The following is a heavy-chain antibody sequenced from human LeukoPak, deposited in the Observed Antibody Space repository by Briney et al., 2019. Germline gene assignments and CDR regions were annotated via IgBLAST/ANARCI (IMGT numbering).Heavy chain of an antibody. Sequence: RSSETLSLTCAVYGGSFGGYYWSWIRQPPGKGLEWIGEINHSGSTNYNPSLKSRVTISVDTSKNQFSLKLSSVTAADTAVYYCARAIPPYYMDVWGKGTTVTVSS. CDR1: GGSFGGYY. CDR3: ARAIPPYYMDV. D-gene: IGHD2-21*01. J-gene: IGHJ6*03. CDR2: INHSGST. V-gene: IGHV4-34*01.